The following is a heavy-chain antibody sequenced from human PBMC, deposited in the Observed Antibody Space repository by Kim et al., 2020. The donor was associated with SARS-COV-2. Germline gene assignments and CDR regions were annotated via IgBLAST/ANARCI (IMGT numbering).Heavy chain of an antibody. V-gene: IGHV1-18*04. Sequence: ASVKVSCKASGYTFTSYGISWVRQAPGQGLEWMGWISAYNGNTNYAQKLQGRVTMTTDTSTSTAYMELRSLRSDDTAVYYCARVVVSPPSSSWYSHYGMDVWGQGTTVTVSS. CDR3: ARVVVSPPSSSWYSHYGMDV. CDR1: GYTFTSYG. J-gene: IGHJ6*02. D-gene: IGHD6-13*01. CDR2: ISAYNGNT.